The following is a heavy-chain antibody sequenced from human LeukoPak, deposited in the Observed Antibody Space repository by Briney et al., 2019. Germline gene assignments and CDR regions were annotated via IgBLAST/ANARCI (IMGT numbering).Heavy chain of an antibody. V-gene: IGHV3-30*02. Sequence: GGSLRLSCAASGFTFSSYGMHWVRQAPGKGLEWVAFIRYDGSNKYYADSVKGRFTISRDNSKNTLYLQMNSLRAEDTAVYYCARTHYILTGLSAFDIWGQGTMVTVSS. CDR1: GFTFSSYG. J-gene: IGHJ3*02. CDR3: ARTHYILTGLSAFDI. D-gene: IGHD3-9*01. CDR2: IRYDGSNK.